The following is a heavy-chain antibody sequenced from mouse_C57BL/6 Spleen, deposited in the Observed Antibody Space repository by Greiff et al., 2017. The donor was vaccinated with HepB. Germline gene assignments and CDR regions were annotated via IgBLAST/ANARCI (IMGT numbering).Heavy chain of an antibody. J-gene: IGHJ1*03. CDR1: GYAFTNYL. CDR2: INPGSGGT. CDR3: ARDYGSSCGRWYFDV. D-gene: IGHD1-1*01. Sequence: VQRVESGAELVRPGTSVKVSCKASGYAFTNYLIEWVKQRPGQGLEWIGVINPGSGGTNYNEKFKGKATLTADKSSSTAYMQLSSLTSEDSAVYFCARDYGSSCGRWYFDVWGTGTTVTVSS. V-gene: IGHV1-54*01.